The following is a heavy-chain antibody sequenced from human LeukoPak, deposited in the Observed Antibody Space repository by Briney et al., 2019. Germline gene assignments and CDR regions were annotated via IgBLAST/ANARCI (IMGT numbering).Heavy chain of an antibody. CDR1: GYSISSGYY. CDR2: IYHSGSA. J-gene: IGHJ6*03. D-gene: IGHD6-19*01. Sequence: SETLSLTCTVSGYSISSGYYWGWIRQPPGKELEWIGNIYHSGSAYYNPYLQSRVTISVDTSKNQFSLKLSTVTSADTAVYYCARQRVADTLGYYYNYMDVWGKGTTVTISS. V-gene: IGHV4-38-2*02. CDR3: ARQRVADTLGYYYNYMDV.